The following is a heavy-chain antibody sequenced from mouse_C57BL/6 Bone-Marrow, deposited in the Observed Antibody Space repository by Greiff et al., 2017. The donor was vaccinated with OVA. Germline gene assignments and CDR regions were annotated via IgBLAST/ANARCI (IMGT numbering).Heavy chain of an antibody. D-gene: IGHD1-1*01. CDR2: ISSGGSYT. CDR3: ARQSSYVGYFDY. Sequence: EVMLVESGGDLVKPGGSLKLSCAASGFTFSSYGMSWVRQTPDKRLEWVATISSGGSYTYYPDSVKGRFTISRDNAKNTLYLQMSSLKSEDTAMYYCARQSSYVGYFDYWGQGTTLTVSS. CDR1: GFTFSSYG. V-gene: IGHV5-6*01. J-gene: IGHJ2*01.